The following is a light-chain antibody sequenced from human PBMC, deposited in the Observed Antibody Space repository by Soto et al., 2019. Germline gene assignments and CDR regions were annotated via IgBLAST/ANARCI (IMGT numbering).Light chain of an antibody. J-gene: IGKJ2*01. V-gene: IGKV1-5*01. CDR1: QRVSRW. Sequence: DIQMTQSPSTLSASVGDRVTITCRASQRVSRWLAWYQQKPGKAPKVLIYDASSLESGVPSRFSGNGSGTEFTLTISSLQPEDVASYYCQQYDDYSLFTFGQGTKVEIK. CDR2: DAS. CDR3: QQYDDYSLFT.